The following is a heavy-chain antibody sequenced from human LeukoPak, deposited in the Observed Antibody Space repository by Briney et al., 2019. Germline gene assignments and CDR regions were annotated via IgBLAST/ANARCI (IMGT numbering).Heavy chain of an antibody. CDR3: AHRLSVAAGDYMDV. D-gene: IGHD6-25*01. V-gene: IGHV2-5*01. Sequence: SGPTLVKPSQTLTLTCTFSGFSLSSSGVGVGWIRQPPGKALEWLALIYWNDDKRYSPSLKSRLIITKGTSKNQVVLTMTNMDPVDTATYYCAHRLSVAAGDYMDVWGKGTTVTVSS. J-gene: IGHJ6*03. CDR1: GFSLSSSGVG. CDR2: IYWNDDK.